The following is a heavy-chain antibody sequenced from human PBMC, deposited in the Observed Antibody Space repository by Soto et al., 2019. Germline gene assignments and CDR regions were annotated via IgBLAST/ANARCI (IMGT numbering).Heavy chain of an antibody. V-gene: IGHV1-69*13. CDR1: GGTFSSYA. J-gene: IGHJ4*02. CDR2: IIPIFGTA. Sequence: ASVKVSCKASGGTFSSYAISWVRQAPGQGLEWMGGIIPIFGTANYAQKFQGRVTITADESTSTAYMELSSLRSEDTAVYYCARGLWSGYYQYYFDYWGQGTLVTVSS. D-gene: IGHD3-3*01. CDR3: ARGLWSGYYQYYFDY.